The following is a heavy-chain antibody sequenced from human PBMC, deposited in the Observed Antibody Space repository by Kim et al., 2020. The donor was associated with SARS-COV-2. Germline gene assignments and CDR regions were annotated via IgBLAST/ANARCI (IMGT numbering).Heavy chain of an antibody. Sequence: SETLSLTCTVSGGSISSSSYYWGWIRQPPGKGLEWIGSIYYSGSTYYNPSLKSRVTISVDTSKNQFSLKLSSVTAADTAVYYCARHEPRQIAAAGMGLFDYWGQGTLVTVSS. CDR1: GGSISSSSYY. D-gene: IGHD6-13*01. J-gene: IGHJ4*02. V-gene: IGHV4-39*01. CDR3: ARHEPRQIAAAGMGLFDY. CDR2: IYYSGST.